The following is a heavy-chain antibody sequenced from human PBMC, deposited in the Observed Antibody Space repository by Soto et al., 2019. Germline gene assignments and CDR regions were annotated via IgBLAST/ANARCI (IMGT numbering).Heavy chain of an antibody. V-gene: IGHV4-4*02. CDR3: ARSSITIFGVVSYFDY. CDR2: IYHDGTT. Sequence: SETLSLTCAVSGGSISTAYWWTWVRQSPGKGLEWIGQIYHDGTTDFNPSLKSRVTISVDTSKNQFSLKLSSVTAADTAVYYCARSSITIFGVVSYFDYWGQGTLVTVSS. J-gene: IGHJ4*02. D-gene: IGHD3-3*01. CDR1: GGSISTAYW.